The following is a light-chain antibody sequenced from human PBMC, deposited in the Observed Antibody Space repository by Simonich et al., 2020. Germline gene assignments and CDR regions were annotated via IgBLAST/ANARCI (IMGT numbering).Light chain of an antibody. V-gene: IGKV6D-21*02. CDR2: YAS. CDR1: QSIGSS. J-gene: IGKJ1*01. CDR3: MQSIQLPRT. Sequence: EIVLTQSPDFQSVTPKEKVTITCRASQSIGSSLHWYQQKPDQSPKLLIKYASQSISGVPSRFSGSGSGTDFTLKISRVEAEDVGVYYCMQSIQLPRTFGQGTKVEIK.